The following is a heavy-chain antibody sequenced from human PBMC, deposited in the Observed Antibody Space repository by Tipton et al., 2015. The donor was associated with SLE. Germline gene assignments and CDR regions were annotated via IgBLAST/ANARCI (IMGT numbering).Heavy chain of an antibody. V-gene: IGHV3-53*04. CDR2: IYSGGST. CDR3: ARDRGSSWFYFDY. D-gene: IGHD6-13*01. J-gene: IGHJ4*02. CDR1: GFTVSSNY. Sequence: GSLRLSCAASGFTVSSNYMSWVRQAPGKGLEWVSVIYSGGSTYYADSVKGRFTISRHNSENTLYLQMNSLRAEDTAVYYCARDRGSSWFYFDYWGQGTLVTVSS.